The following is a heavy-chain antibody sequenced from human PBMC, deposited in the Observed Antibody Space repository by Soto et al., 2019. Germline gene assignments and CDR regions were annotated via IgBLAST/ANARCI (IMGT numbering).Heavy chain of an antibody. CDR2: ISSSSSYI. Sequence: GGSLRLSCAASGFTFSSYSMNWVRQAPGKGLEWVSSISSSSSYIYYADSVKGRFTISRDNAKNSLYLQMNSLRAEDTAVYYCAREDMGDIVVVVAATQGYGMDVWGQGTTVTVSS. J-gene: IGHJ6*02. CDR3: AREDMGDIVVVVAATQGYGMDV. V-gene: IGHV3-21*01. CDR1: GFTFSSYS. D-gene: IGHD2-15*01.